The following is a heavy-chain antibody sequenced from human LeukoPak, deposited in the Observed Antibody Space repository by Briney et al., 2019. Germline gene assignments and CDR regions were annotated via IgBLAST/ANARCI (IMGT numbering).Heavy chain of an antibody. Sequence: PGGSLRLSCAASGFTVSSNYMSWVRQAPGKGLEWVSVIYSGGSTYYADSVKGRFTISRDNSKNTLYLQMNSLRAEDTAVYYCARDRMRYRVIDPWGQGTLVTVSS. D-gene: IGHD3-16*02. CDR1: GFTVSSNY. J-gene: IGHJ5*02. V-gene: IGHV3-66*01. CDR2: IYSGGST. CDR3: ARDRMRYRVIDP.